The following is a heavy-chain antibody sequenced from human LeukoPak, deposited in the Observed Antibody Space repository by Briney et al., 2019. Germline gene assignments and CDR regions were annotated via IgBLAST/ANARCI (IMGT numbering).Heavy chain of an antibody. Sequence: GRSLRLSCSASGFTFSSYGMHWVRQAPGKGLEWVAVISYDGSNKYYADSVKGRFTISRDNSKNTLYLQMNSLRAEDTAVYYCAKVGYSYGFAYYFDYWGQGTLVTVSS. D-gene: IGHD5-18*01. V-gene: IGHV3-30*18. CDR3: AKVGYSYGFAYYFDY. CDR1: GFTFSSYG. CDR2: ISYDGSNK. J-gene: IGHJ4*02.